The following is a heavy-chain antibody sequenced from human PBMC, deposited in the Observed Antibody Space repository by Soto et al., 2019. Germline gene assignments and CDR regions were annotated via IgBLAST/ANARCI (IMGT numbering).Heavy chain of an antibody. D-gene: IGHD3-3*01. CDR1: GGTFSSYA. J-gene: IGHJ5*02. V-gene: IGHV1-69*01. Sequence: QVQLVQSGAEVKKPGSSVKVSCKASGGTFSSYAISWVRQAPGQGLEWMGGFIPIFGTANYAQQFQGRVTITADESTSTAYVELSSLGSEDTAVYYCAAWVTMFGVVTSNWFDPWGQGTLVTVSS. CDR2: FIPIFGTA. CDR3: AAWVTMFGVVTSNWFDP.